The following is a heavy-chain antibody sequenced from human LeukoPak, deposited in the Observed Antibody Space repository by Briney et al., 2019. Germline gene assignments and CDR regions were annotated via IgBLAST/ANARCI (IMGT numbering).Heavy chain of an antibody. CDR1: GYTFTGYY. D-gene: IGHD6-13*01. CDR3: ARDKAAANWFDP. J-gene: IGHJ5*02. Sequence: GASVKVSCKASGYTFTGYYMHWVRQAPGQGLEWMGWINPSSGGTNYAQKFQGRVTMTRDTSISTAYMELSRLRSDDTAVYYCARDKAAANWFDPWGQGTLVTVSS. CDR2: INPSSGGT. V-gene: IGHV1-2*02.